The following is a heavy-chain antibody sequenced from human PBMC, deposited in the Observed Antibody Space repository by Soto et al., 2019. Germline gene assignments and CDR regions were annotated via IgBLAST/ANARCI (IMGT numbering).Heavy chain of an antibody. J-gene: IGHJ6*02. CDR1: GFTFSSYS. D-gene: IGHD6-13*01. V-gene: IGHV3-48*02. Sequence: PGGSLRLSCAASGFTFSSYSMNWVRQAPGKGLEWVSYISSSSSTIYYADSVKGRFTISRDNAKNSLYLQMNSLRDEDTAVYYCARDLVRQLSQYYYYGMDVWGQGTTVTVSS. CDR3: ARDLVRQLSQYYYYGMDV. CDR2: ISSSSSTI.